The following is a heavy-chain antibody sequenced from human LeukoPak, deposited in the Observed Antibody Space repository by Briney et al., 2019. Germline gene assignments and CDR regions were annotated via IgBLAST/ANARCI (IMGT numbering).Heavy chain of an antibody. V-gene: IGHV3-48*03. J-gene: IGHJ4*02. D-gene: IGHD6-19*01. Sequence: PGGALRLSCAASGFTFSTYEMHWVRQAPGKGLEWVSDISSSGSTVYYADSVKGRFTTSRDNAKNFLYLQMHSLRAEDTDVYYCSLLAVASPQDYWGQGTLDTVSS. CDR2: ISSSGSTV. CDR1: GFTFSTYE. CDR3: SLLAVASPQDY.